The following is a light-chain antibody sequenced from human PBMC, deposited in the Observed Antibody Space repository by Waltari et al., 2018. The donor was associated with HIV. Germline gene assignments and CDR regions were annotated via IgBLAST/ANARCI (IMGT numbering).Light chain of an antibody. CDR2: EDV. CDR3: QAWDSHNVI. J-gene: IGLJ2*01. Sequence: SYELTQPPSVSVSPGQPATITCSGDKLGANYASWYQQRPGQSPVLVIHEDVKRPSGIPERFSGSNSGNTATLTISGTQAMDESDYYCQAWDSHNVIFGGGTKLTVL. CDR1: KLGANY. V-gene: IGLV3-1*01.